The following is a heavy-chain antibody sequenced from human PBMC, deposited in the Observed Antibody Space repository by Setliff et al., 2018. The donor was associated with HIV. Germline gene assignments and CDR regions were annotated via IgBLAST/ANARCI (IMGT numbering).Heavy chain of an antibody. CDR2: IYPDDSDT. CDR3: ARHGGFFDY. J-gene: IGHJ4*02. V-gene: IGHV5-51*01. CDR1: GYSFTNYW. Sequence: PGESLKISCKGFGYSFTNYWIGWVRQMPGKGLEWMGVIYPDDSDTRYRPSFEGQVTMSADKSITTAYLQWSSLKASDTAMYYCARHGGFFDYWGQGTLVTVSS. D-gene: IGHD3-16*01.